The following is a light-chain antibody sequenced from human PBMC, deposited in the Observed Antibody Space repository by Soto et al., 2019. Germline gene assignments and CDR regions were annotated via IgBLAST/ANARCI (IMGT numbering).Light chain of an antibody. Sequence: DIVMTQSPDSLAVSLGERATINCKSSQSVFRTSNSKNYLAWYQQKPGQPPKLLIYWAFTREAGVPDRFSGGGSGTDFTLTISSLQAEDVAVYYCQQYYSAHTLSFGGGTKVDIK. CDR3: QQYYSAHTLS. J-gene: IGKJ4*01. CDR1: QSVFRTSNSKNY. CDR2: WAF. V-gene: IGKV4-1*01.